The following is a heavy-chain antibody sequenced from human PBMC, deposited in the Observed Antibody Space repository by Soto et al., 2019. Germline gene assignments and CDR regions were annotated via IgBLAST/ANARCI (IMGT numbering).Heavy chain of an antibody. D-gene: IGHD3-9*01. J-gene: IGHJ6*02. CDR1: GFTLSSYS. CDR3: ARNDYDILYYYYGMDV. CDR2: ISSSSSYI. V-gene: IGHV3-21*01. Sequence: GGSLRLSCAASGFTLSSYSMNWVRQAPGKGLEWVSSISSSSSYIYYADSVKGRFTISRDNAKNSLYLQMNSLRAEDTAVYYCARNDYDILYYYYGMDVWGQGTTVTVSS.